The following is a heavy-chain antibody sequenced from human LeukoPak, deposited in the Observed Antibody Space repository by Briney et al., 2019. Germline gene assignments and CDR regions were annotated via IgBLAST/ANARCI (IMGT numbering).Heavy chain of an antibody. CDR1: GFTFSSYA. Sequence: GGSLRLSCAASGFTFSSYAMSWVRQAPGKGLEWVSAICGGGGSTYYADSVKGRFTISRDNSKNTPYLQMNSLRAEDTAVYYCAKYPSGAYDSWSGYYHAEYFQHWGQGTLVTVSS. CDR2: ICGGGGST. V-gene: IGHV3-23*01. J-gene: IGHJ1*01. D-gene: IGHD3-3*01. CDR3: AKYPSGAYDSWSGYYHAEYFQH.